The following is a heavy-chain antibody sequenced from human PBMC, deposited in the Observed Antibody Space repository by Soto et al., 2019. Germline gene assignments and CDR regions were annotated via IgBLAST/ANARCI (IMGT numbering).Heavy chain of an antibody. D-gene: IGHD6-25*01. CDR1: GVSINNYY. CDR3: AKVVSGGQLDY. CDR2: IYYTGST. V-gene: IGHV4-59*01. Sequence: SETLSLTCTVSGVSINNYYWTWIRQPPGKRLEWIGAIYYTGSTTYNPSLRSRVTFSVDTSKNQFSLSLTSVTAADTTVYFCAKVVSGGQLDYWGQGTLVTVSS. J-gene: IGHJ4*02.